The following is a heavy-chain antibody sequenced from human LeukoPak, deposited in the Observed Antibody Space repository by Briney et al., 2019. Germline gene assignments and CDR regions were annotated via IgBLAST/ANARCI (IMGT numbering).Heavy chain of an antibody. D-gene: IGHD5-18*01. CDR2: ISYDGSNK. CDR1: GFTFSSYG. CDR3: ARESPGIPHDAFDI. V-gene: IGHV3-30*03. J-gene: IGHJ3*02. Sequence: PGGSLRLSCAASGFTFSSYGMHWVRQAPGKGLEWVAVISYDGSNKYYADSVKGRFTISRDNSKNTLYLQMNSLRAEDTAVYYCARESPGIPHDAFDIWGQGTMVTVSS.